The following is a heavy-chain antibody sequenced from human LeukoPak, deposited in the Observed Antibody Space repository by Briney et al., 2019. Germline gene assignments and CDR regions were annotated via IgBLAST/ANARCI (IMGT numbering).Heavy chain of an antibody. D-gene: IGHD5-18*01. J-gene: IGHJ6*02. CDR1: GGSISSYY. CDR2: IYTSGST. Sequence: SETLSLTCTVSGGSISSYYWSWIRQPAGKGLEWIGRIYTSGSTNYNPSLKSRVTMSVDTSKNQFSLKLGSVTAADTAVYYCARVKEVRGYSYGYTGYYGMDVWGQGTTVTVSS. V-gene: IGHV4-4*07. CDR3: ARVKEVRGYSYGYTGYYGMDV.